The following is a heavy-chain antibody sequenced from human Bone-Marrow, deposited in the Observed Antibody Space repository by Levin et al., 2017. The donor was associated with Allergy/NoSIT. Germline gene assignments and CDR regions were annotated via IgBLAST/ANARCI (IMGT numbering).Heavy chain of an antibody. Sequence: GGSLRLSCAASGFTFSSFGMHWVRQAPGKGLVWVAFISYDGSNKYYGDSVKGRFTISRDNSNNTQYLQMNSLRVEDTAVYYCAKGTSLAADGTIASWGQGTLVTVSS. J-gene: IGHJ5*01. CDR3: AKGTSLAADGTIAS. V-gene: IGHV3-30*18. D-gene: IGHD6-13*01. CDR1: GFTFSSFG. CDR2: ISYDGSNK.